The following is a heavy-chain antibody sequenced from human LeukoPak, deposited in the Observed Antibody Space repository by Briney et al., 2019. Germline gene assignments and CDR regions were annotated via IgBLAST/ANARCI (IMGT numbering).Heavy chain of an antibody. D-gene: IGHD5-24*01. CDR3: ARGPRSSAYGYKSQAQSMDY. V-gene: IGHV4-39*07. J-gene: IGHJ4*02. Sequence: SETLSLTCAVSGGSISSSSYYWGWIRQPPGKGLEWIGSIYYSGSTYYNPSLKSRVTISVDTSKNQFSLKLSSVTAADTAVYYCARGPRSSAYGYKSQAQSMDYWGQGTLVTVSS. CDR2: IYYSGST. CDR1: GGSISSSSYY.